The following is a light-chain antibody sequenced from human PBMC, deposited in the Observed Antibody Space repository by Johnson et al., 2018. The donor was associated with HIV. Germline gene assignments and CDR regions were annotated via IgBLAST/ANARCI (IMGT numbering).Light chain of an antibody. Sequence: QPVLTQPPSVSAAPGQKVTISCSGSSSNIGNSYVSWYQQLPGTAPKLIIYDNNKRPSGIPDRFSGSKSGTSATLGITGLQTGDEADYYCGTWDSSLSALFGTGTKVTVL. CDR3: GTWDSSLSAL. J-gene: IGLJ1*01. CDR2: DNN. V-gene: IGLV1-51*01. CDR1: SSNIGNSY.